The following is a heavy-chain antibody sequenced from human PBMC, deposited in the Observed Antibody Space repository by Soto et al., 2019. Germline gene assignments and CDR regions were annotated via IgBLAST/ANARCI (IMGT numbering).Heavy chain of an antibody. CDR3: ARDDVLCDGGRCYGVPLDV. V-gene: IGHV3-66*01. CDR2: IQSGGPT. J-gene: IGHJ6*04. CDR1: GFTVSSKY. Sequence: GESLKISCAASGFTVSSKYMSWVRQAPGKGLEWVSLIQSGGPTYYADSVKGRFTISRDTSENTLHLQMDSLRAEDTAVYYCARDDVLCDGGRCYGVPLDVWGKGTXVTVSS. D-gene: IGHD2-15*01.